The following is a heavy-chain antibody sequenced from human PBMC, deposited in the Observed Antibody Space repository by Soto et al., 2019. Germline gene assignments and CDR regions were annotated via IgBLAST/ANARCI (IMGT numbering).Heavy chain of an antibody. D-gene: IGHD6-13*01. CDR3: ARRRSSSWYGL. CDR2: IYYSGST. J-gene: IGHJ4*02. Sequence: QLQLQESGPGLVKPSETLSLTCTVSGGSISSSSYYWGWIRQPPGKGLEWIGSIYYSGSTYYNPSPKSRVPLPVDTSKNQFSLKLSSVTAADTAVYYCARRRSSSWYGLWGQGTLVTVSS. CDR1: GGSISSSSYY. V-gene: IGHV4-39*01.